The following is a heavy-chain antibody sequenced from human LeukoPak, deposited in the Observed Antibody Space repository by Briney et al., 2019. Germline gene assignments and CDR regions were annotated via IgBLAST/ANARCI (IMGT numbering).Heavy chain of an antibody. J-gene: IGHJ6*02. D-gene: IGHD5-24*01. CDR1: GFTFSDYY. Sequence: PGGSLRLSCAASGFTFSDYYMSWIRQAPGKGLEWVSYISSSGSTIYYADSVKGRFTISRDNAKNSLYLQMNSLRAEDTAVYYCARDQGRWLGGALSPHHYYYYGMDVWGQGTTVTVSS. CDR2: ISSSGSTI. CDR3: ARDQGRWLGGALSPHHYYYYGMDV. V-gene: IGHV3-11*01.